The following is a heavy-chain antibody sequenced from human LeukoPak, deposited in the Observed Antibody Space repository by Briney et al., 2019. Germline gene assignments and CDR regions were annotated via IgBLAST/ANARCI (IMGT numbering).Heavy chain of an antibody. CDR1: GYTFNSHD. J-gene: IGHJ4*02. D-gene: IGHD1-1*01. CDR3: ARGYSPALRTTGNDY. V-gene: IGHV1-8*01. CDR2: MNPYSGNT. Sequence: ASVKVSCKASGYTFNSHDINWVRQATGQGLEWMGWMNPYSGNTGYAQKFQGRVTMTRDTSINTAYLEFYSLRSEDTAVYYCARGYSPALRTTGNDYWGQGTLVTGSS.